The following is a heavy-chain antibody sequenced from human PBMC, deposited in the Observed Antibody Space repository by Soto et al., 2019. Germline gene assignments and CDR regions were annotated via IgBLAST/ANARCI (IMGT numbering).Heavy chain of an antibody. J-gene: IGHJ4*02. D-gene: IGHD2-2*01. V-gene: IGHV3-23*01. CDR2: ISGSGAST. Sequence: PGGSLRLSCAASGFTFSSYDMSWVRQPPGKGLEWVSVISGSGASTYYADSVKGRFTISRDNSKNTLYLQMNSLRAEDTAVYYCAKDLTPSSTNYYGDFDYWGQGTLVTVSS. CDR3: AKDLTPSSTNYYGDFDY. CDR1: GFTFSSYD.